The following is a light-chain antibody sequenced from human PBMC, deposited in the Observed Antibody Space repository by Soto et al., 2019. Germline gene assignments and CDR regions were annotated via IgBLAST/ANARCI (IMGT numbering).Light chain of an antibody. CDR3: QKYNSAPWT. CDR2: AAS. V-gene: IGKV1-27*01. J-gene: IGKJ1*01. Sequence: DIQMTQSPSSLSASVGDRVTITCRASQGISNFLAWYQQKPGKVPKLLIYAASTLQSGFPSRFSGSGSGTDFTLTITSLQPEDVATYYCQKYNSAPWTFGQGTKVEIK. CDR1: QGISNF.